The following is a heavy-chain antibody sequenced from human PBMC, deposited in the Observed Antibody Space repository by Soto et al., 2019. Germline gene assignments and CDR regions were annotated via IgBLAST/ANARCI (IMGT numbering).Heavy chain of an antibody. CDR1: GFSRSTSGVG. CDR3: AHRSLRYCSGGSCYSVGWFDP. V-gene: IGHV2-5*02. J-gene: IGHJ5*02. CDR2: IYWDDDK. Sequence: SGPTLVNPTQTLTLTCTFSGFSRSTSGVGVGWIRQPPGKALEWLALIYWDDDKRYSPSLKSRLTITKDTSKNQVVLTMTNMDPVDTATYYCAHRSLRYCSGGSCYSVGWFDPWGQGTQVTVSS. D-gene: IGHD2-15*01.